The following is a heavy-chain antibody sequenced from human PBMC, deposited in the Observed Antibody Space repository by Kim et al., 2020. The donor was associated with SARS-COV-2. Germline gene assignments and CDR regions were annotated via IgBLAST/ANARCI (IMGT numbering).Heavy chain of an antibody. CDR3: ARLRGGHLGWFDP. Sequence: GGSLRLSCAASGFTFSNYAMSWVRQAPGKGLEWVSGISSSGDSTYYGDSVKGRLTVSRDNSKNTLYLQMNSLRADDTALYYCARLRGGHLGWFDPWGQGTLVTVSS. J-gene: IGHJ5*02. CDR2: ISSSGDST. V-gene: IGHV3-23*01. CDR1: GFTFSNYA. D-gene: IGHD3-16*01.